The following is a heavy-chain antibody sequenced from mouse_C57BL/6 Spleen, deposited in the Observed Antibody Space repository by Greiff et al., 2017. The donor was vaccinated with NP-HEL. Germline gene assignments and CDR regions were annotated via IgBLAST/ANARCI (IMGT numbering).Heavy chain of an antibody. Sequence: VQLQQSGPELVKPGASVKISCKASGYTFTDYYMNWVKQSHGKSLEWIGDINPNNGGTSYNQKFKGKATLTVDKSSSTAYMELRSLTSEDSAVYYCARRAAQAPVGFDYWGQGTTLTVSS. CDR2: INPNNGGT. J-gene: IGHJ2*01. V-gene: IGHV1-26*01. CDR1: GYTFTDYY. D-gene: IGHD3-2*02. CDR3: ARRAAQAPVGFDY.